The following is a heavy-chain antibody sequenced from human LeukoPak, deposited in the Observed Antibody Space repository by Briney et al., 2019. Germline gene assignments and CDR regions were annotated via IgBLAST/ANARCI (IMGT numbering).Heavy chain of an antibody. CDR1: GGTFSSYA. V-gene: IGHV1-8*03. CDR2: MNPNSGNT. J-gene: IGHJ4*02. CDR3: ARLGVYGDLGY. Sequence: ASVKVSCKASGGTFSSYAINWVRQATGQGLEWTGWMNPNSGNTGYAQKFQGRVTITRNTSISTAYMELSSLRSEDTAVYYCARLGVYGDLGYWGQGTLVTVSS. D-gene: IGHD4-17*01.